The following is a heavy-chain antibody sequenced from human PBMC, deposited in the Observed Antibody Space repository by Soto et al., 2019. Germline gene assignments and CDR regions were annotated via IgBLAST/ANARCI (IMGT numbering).Heavy chain of an antibody. Sequence: SETLSLTCTVSGGSVSSGSYYWSWIRQPPGKGLEWIGYIYYSGSTNYNPSLKSRVTISVDTSKNQFSLKLSSVTAADTAVYYCAGLIVVVAHKVYYGMDVWGQGTTVTVSS. J-gene: IGHJ6*02. CDR3: AGLIVVVAHKVYYGMDV. CDR1: GGSVSSGSYY. V-gene: IGHV4-61*01. CDR2: IYYSGST. D-gene: IGHD2-15*01.